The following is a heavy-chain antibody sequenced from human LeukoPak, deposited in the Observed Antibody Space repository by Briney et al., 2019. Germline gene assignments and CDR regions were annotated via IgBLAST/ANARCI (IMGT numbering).Heavy chain of an antibody. J-gene: IGHJ4*02. CDR2: MNPNSGNT. CDR3: ARSRRGGSKYYFDY. V-gene: IGHV1-8*01. CDR1: GYTFTSYD. Sequence: ASVKVSRKASGYTFTSYDINWVRQATGQGLEWMGWMNPNSGNTGYAQKFQGRVTMTRNTSMSTAYMELSSLRSEDTAVYYCARSRRGGSKYYFDYWGQGTLVTVSS. D-gene: IGHD1-26*01.